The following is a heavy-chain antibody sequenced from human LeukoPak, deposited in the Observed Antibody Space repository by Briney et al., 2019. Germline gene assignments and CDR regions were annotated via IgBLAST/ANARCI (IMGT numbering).Heavy chain of an antibody. CDR1: GFTFSSYS. CDR3: AKNGGYPYYFDY. D-gene: IGHD4-23*01. V-gene: IGHV3-21*04. J-gene: IGHJ4*02. CDR2: ISSSSSYI. Sequence: GGSLRLSCAASGFTFSSYSMNWVRQAPGKGLEWVSSISSSSSYIYYADSVKGRFTISRDNAKNSLYLQMNSLRAEDTAVYYCAKNGGYPYYFDYWGQGTLVTVSS.